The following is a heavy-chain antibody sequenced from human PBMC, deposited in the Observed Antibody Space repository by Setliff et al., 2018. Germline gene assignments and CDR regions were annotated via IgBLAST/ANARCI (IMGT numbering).Heavy chain of an antibody. CDR1: GGSISGASIRSYY. V-gene: IGHV4-61*01. CDR3: ARGGTYRYFDY. J-gene: IGHJ4*02. Sequence: SETLSLTCTVSGGSISGASIRSYYWSWIRQPPGKGLEFIGYVYYSGTTNYDPSLKSRVTMSVDSSKNQFSLKLSSVTAADTAVYYCARGGTYRYFDYWGQGALVTVSS. CDR2: VYYSGTT.